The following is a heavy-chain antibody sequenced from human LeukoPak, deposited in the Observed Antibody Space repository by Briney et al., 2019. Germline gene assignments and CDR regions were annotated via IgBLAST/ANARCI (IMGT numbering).Heavy chain of an antibody. CDR1: GFTFSSYA. V-gene: IGHV3-23*01. D-gene: IGHD1-26*01. Sequence: GGSLRLFCAASGFTFSSYAMSWVRQAPGKGLEWVSAISGSGGSTYYADSVKGRFTISRDNSKNTLYLQMNSLRAEDTAVYYCARSVGATFYYYYYGMDVWGQGTTVTVSS. J-gene: IGHJ6*02. CDR2: ISGSGGST. CDR3: ARSVGATFYYYYYGMDV.